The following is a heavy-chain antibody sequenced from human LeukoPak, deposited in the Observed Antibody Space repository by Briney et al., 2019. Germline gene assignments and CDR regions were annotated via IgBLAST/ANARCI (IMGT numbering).Heavy chain of an antibody. CDR3: AKDQSSGWYLGYFDY. CDR2: IRYDGSKK. Sequence: GGSLRLSCAASGFTFSSYAMNWVRQAPGKGLEWVAFIRYDGSKKYYADSVKGRFTISRDNSKNTLYLQMNSQRAEDTALYYCAKDQSSGWYLGYFDYWGQGTLVTVSS. J-gene: IGHJ4*02. CDR1: GFTFSSYA. V-gene: IGHV3-30*02. D-gene: IGHD6-19*01.